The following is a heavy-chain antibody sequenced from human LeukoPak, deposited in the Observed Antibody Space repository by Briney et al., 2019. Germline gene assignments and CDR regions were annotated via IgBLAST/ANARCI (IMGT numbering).Heavy chain of an antibody. CDR1: GGSISSSSYY. J-gene: IGHJ4*02. Sequence: SETLSLTCTVSGGSISSSSYYWGWIRQPPGKGLEWIGSIYYSGSTYYNPSLKSRVTISVDTSKNQFSLKLSSVTAADTAVYYCARQGVYYFDYWGQGTLDTVSS. CDR2: IYYSGST. V-gene: IGHV4-39*01. CDR3: ARQGVYYFDY. D-gene: IGHD3-10*01.